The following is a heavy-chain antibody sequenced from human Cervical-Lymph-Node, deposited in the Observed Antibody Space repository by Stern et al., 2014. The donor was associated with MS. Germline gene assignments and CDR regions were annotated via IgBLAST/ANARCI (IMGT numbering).Heavy chain of an antibody. CDR3: ASSVGELTPEAV. CDR2: INAMLGNA. CDR1: GGILSRFA. D-gene: IGHD3-10*01. V-gene: IGHV1-69*01. J-gene: IGHJ6*02. Sequence: VQLMQSGAEVKKPGSSVRVSCKASGGILSRFAIRWVRQAPGKGLEWMGRINAMLGNANYAQKFQGRVTITADDSTSTAYMEVSSLGYEDTAVYYCASSVGELTPEAVWGQGTTVTVFS.